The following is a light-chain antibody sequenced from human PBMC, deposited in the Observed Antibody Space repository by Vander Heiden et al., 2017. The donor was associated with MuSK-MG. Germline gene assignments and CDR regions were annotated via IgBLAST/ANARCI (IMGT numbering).Light chain of an antibody. J-gene: IGKJ2*01. CDR2: MAS. CDR3: QQYNSYPYT. CDR1: HSINTW. Sequence: DIKMTHSPSTLSASVGDRVTITCRASHSINTWLAWYQQKPGKAPNLLIYMASNLESGVPSRFSGSGSGTEFTLTISRLQPDDFATYYCQQYNSYPYTFGQGTKLEIK. V-gene: IGKV1-5*03.